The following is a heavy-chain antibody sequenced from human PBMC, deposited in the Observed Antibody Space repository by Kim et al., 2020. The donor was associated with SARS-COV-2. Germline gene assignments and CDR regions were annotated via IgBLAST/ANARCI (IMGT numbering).Heavy chain of an antibody. V-gene: IGHV3-23*01. CDR2: IDGSGGTT. J-gene: IGHJ6*02. CDR3: ARRLDGPLYGMDV. CDR1: GFTFTNYV. D-gene: IGHD6-25*01. Sequence: GGSLRLSCAASGFTFTNYVLNWVRQAPGKGLEWVSAIDGSGGTTNYADSVRGRFTISRDNSRNTLFLQMNNLRGDDTALYYCARRLDGPLYGMDVWGQGT.